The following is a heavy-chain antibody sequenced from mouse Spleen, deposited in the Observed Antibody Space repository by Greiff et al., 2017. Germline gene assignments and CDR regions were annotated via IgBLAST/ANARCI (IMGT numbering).Heavy chain of an antibody. V-gene: IGHV14-1*02. CDR2: IDPENGNT. Sequence: EVKLVESGAELVRPGALVKLSCKASGFNIKDYYMHWVKQRPEQGLEWIGWIDPENGNTIYDPKFQGKASITADTSSNTAYLQLSSLTSEDTAVYYCARSRTGKLDYWGQGTTLTVSS. J-gene: IGHJ2*01. CDR1: GFNIKDYY. D-gene: IGHD4-1*01. CDR3: ARSRTGKLDY.